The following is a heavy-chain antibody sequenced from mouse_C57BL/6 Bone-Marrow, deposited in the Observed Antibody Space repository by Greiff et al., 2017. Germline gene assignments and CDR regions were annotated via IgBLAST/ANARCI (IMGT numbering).Heavy chain of an antibody. CDR2: ISNLAYSI. J-gene: IGHJ4*01. Sequence: EVMLVESGGGLVQPGGSLKLSCAASGFTFSDYGMAWVRQAPRTGPEWVAFISNLAYSIYYADTVTGRFTISRENAKNTLYLEMSSLRSEDTAMYYCARRRDYDGYSYAMDYWGQGTSVTVSS. CDR1: GFTFSDYG. D-gene: IGHD2-3*01. V-gene: IGHV5-15*01. CDR3: ARRRDYDGYSYAMDY.